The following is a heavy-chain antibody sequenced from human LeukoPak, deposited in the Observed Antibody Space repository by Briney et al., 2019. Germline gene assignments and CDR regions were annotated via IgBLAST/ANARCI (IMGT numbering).Heavy chain of an antibody. Sequence: PSETLSLTCAVYGGSFSGYYWSWIRQPPGKRLEWIGYIYYSGSTNYNPSLKSRVTISVDTSKNQFSLNLSSVTAADTAVYYCARGILYGSGSYLSYYYMDVWGKGTTVTISS. D-gene: IGHD3-10*01. CDR3: ARGILYGSGSYLSYYYMDV. V-gene: IGHV4-59*01. J-gene: IGHJ6*03. CDR1: GGSFSGYY. CDR2: IYYSGST.